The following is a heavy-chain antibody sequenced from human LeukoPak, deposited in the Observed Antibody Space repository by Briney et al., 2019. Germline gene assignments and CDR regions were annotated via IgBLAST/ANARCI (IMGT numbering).Heavy chain of an antibody. CDR1: GGSISSYY. V-gene: IGHV4-59*01. D-gene: IGHD3-3*01. J-gene: IGHJ4*02. CDR2: IYYSGST. CDR3: AGRSIFGVVII. Sequence: SETLSLTCTVSGGSISSYYWSWIRQPPGKGLEWIGYIYYSGSTNYNPSLKSRVTISMDTSKNQFSLKLSSVTAADTAVYYCAGRSIFGVVIIWGQGTLVTVSS.